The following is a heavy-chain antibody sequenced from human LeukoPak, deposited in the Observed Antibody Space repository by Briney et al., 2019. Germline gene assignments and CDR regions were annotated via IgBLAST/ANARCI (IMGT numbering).Heavy chain of an antibody. D-gene: IGHD2-2*01. CDR3: AKARKLIVVVSAAMFSWFDP. CDR1: GFTFSSYG. CDR2: IRYDGSNK. J-gene: IGHJ5*02. V-gene: IGHV3-30*02. Sequence: GGSLRLSCAASGFTFSSYGMHWVRQAPGKGLEWVAFIRYDGSNKYYADSVKGRFTISRDNSKNTLYLQMDSLRAEDTAVYYCAKARKLIVVVSAAMFSWFDPWGQGTLVTVSS.